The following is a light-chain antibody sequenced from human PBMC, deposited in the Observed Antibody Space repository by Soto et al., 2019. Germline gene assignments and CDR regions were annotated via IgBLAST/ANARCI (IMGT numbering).Light chain of an antibody. Sequence: DIQMTQSPSSLSASVGDRFTITCRASQSITTYLNWYQQTSGEAPKLLIYAAARLQTGVPSRFSGSGSGTDFTLTISSLQPEDFATYYCQQSYSTPLTFGGGTKVDIK. CDR1: QSITTY. J-gene: IGKJ4*01. CDR3: QQSYSTPLT. CDR2: AAA. V-gene: IGKV1-39*01.